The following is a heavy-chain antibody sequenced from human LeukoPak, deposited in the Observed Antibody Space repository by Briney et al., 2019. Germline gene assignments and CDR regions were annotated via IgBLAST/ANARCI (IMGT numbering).Heavy chain of an antibody. Sequence: PSETLSLTCAVYGGSFSGYYWSWIRQPPGKGLEWIGEINHSGSTNYNPSLKSRVTISVGTSKNQFSLKLSSVTAADTAVYYCARGSIAAAGTSAPYNWFDPWGQGTLVTVSS. CDR1: GGSFSGYY. J-gene: IGHJ5*02. CDR2: INHSGST. D-gene: IGHD6-13*01. CDR3: ARGSIAAAGTSAPYNWFDP. V-gene: IGHV4-34*01.